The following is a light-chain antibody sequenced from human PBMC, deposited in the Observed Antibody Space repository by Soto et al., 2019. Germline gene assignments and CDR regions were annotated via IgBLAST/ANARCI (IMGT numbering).Light chain of an antibody. CDR1: SSEVGGYNS. Sequence: QYVLTQPASVSGSPGESITISCTGTSSEVGGYNSVSWYQHHPGKAPKHIHYDVGDQPSGVSYRFSGSKSGNTASLFFSGLHAADEADYFCSSFTSSMTNVFGSGTKVTVL. CDR3: SSFTSSMTNV. CDR2: DVG. V-gene: IGLV2-14*03. J-gene: IGLJ1*01.